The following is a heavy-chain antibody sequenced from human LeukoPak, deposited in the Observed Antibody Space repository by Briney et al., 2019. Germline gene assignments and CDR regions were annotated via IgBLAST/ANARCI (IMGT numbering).Heavy chain of an antibody. J-gene: IGHJ4*02. CDR2: IIPIFGTA. V-gene: IGHV1-69*13. D-gene: IGHD1-26*01. CDR1: GGTFSSYA. Sequence: SVKVSCKASGGTFSSYAISWVRQAPGQGLEWMGGIIPIFGTANYAQKFQGRVTITADESTSAAYMELSSLRSEDTAVYYCARGDHFIVGATKFDYWGQGTLVTVSS. CDR3: ARGDHFIVGATKFDY.